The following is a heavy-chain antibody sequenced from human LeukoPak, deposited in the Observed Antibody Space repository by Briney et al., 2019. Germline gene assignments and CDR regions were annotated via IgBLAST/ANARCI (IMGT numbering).Heavy chain of an antibody. CDR3: ARDLGGGYSDY. J-gene: IGHJ4*02. V-gene: IGHV1-69*13. Sequence: ASVKVSCKASGYTFTNHDINWVRQASGQGLEWMGGIIPIFGTANYAQKFQGRVTITADESTSTAYMELSSLRSEDTAVYYCARDLGGGYSDYWGQGTLVTVSS. CDR1: GYTFTNHD. D-gene: IGHD5-12*01. CDR2: IIPIFGTA.